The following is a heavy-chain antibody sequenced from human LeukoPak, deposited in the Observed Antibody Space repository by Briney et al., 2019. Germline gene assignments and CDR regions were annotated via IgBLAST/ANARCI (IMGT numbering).Heavy chain of an antibody. Sequence: SETLSLTCDVSGASISRGSWWSWVRQPPGKGLEWIGYIYYSGSTYYNPSLKSRVTISVDTSKNQFSLKLSSVTAADTAVYYCARGVRWLQLSYFDYWGQGTLVTVSS. D-gene: IGHD5-24*01. CDR1: GASISRGSW. V-gene: IGHV4-31*11. J-gene: IGHJ4*02. CDR3: ARGVRWLQLSYFDY. CDR2: IYYSGST.